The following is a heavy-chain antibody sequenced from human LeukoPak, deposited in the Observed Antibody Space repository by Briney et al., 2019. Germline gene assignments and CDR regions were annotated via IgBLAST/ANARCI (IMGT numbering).Heavy chain of an antibody. D-gene: IGHD3-10*01. V-gene: IGHV4-31*03. J-gene: IGHJ4*02. CDR2: IYYSGST. CDR3: ARGLDYYFDY. Sequence: SETLSLTCTVSGGSISSGGYYWSWIRQHPGKGLEWIGYIYYSGSTYYNPSLKSRVTISVDTSKNQFSLKLSSVTAADTGVYYCARGLDYYFDYWGQGTLVTVSS. CDR1: GGSISSGGYY.